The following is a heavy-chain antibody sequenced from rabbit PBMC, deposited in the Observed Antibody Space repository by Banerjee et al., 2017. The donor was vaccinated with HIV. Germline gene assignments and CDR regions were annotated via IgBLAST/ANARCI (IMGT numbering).Heavy chain of an antibody. CDR2: INTGSGSA. Sequence: QSLEESGGDLVKPGASLTLTCTASGIDFSSYYYMCWVRQAPGKGLEWIGCINTGSGSAYYASWAKGRFTVSKTSSTTVTLQMTSLTAADTATYFCANSGVLDYGNLWGQGTLVTVS. D-gene: IGHD2-1*01. J-gene: IGHJ4*01. CDR1: GIDFSSYYY. CDR3: ANSGVLDYGNL. V-gene: IGHV1S40*01.